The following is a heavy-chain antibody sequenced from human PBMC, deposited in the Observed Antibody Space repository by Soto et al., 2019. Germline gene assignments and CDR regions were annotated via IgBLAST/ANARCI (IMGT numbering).Heavy chain of an antibody. D-gene: IGHD6-6*01. CDR3: ARAPTVVPWFDP. CDR2: INHSGST. V-gene: IGHV4-34*01. Sequence: SETLSLTCAVYGGSFSGYYWSWIRQPPGKGLEWIGEINHSGSTFYNPSLKSRVTISVDRSKNQFSLKLSSVTAADTAVYYCARAPTVVPWFDPWGQGTLVTVSS. CDR1: GGSFSGYY. J-gene: IGHJ5*02.